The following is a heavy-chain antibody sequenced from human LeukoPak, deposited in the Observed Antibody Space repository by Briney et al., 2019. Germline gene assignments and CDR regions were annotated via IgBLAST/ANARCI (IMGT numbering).Heavy chain of an antibody. V-gene: IGHV3-74*01. CDR3: ARVIAVAGTGYYYYGMDV. CDR2: INSDGSST. J-gene: IGHJ6*02. D-gene: IGHD6-19*01. Sequence: GGSLRLSCAASGFTFSSYWMHWVRQAPGKGLVWVSRINSDGSSTSYADSVKGRFTISRDNAKNTLYLQMNGLRAEDTAVYYCARVIAVAGTGYYYYGMDVWGQGTTVTVSS. CDR1: GFTFSSYW.